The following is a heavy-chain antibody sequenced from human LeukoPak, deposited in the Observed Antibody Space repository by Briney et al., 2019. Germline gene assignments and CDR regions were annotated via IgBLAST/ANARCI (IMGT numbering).Heavy chain of an antibody. J-gene: IGHJ3*02. V-gene: IGHV3-15*07. CDR3: IIAPGLFAFET. Sequence: PGGSLRLSCAASDFTLTNAWVNWIRQAPGEGLEWVGRIKSETDGGTTDFAAPVNGRFTISRDDSTNTVYLQMDSLKTEDTAVYYCIIAPGLFAFETWGQGTMVTVSS. D-gene: IGHD6-13*01. CDR1: DFTLTNAW. CDR2: IKSETDGGTT.